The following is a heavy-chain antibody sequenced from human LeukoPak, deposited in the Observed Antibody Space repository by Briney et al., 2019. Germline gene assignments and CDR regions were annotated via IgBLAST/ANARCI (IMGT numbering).Heavy chain of an antibody. V-gene: IGHV3-23*01. CDR2: ISPSGGDT. Sequence: GGSLRLSCAASGFTFSSYAMTWVRQAPGKGLEWVSSISPSGGDTYYADSVRGRFTTSRDNSKYTVYLQMNSLRAEDTAVYYCAKRIQYSSPDSYFDFWGQGTLVTVSS. CDR1: GFTFSSYA. D-gene: IGHD6-6*01. J-gene: IGHJ4*02. CDR3: AKRIQYSSPDSYFDF.